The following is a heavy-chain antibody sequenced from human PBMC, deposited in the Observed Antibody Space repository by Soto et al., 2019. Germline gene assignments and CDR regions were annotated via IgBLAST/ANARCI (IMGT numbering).Heavy chain of an antibody. Sequence: SMTMSLDRTISGASIGRDDYYWTWIRQTPGKGLEWIGYIYYSGSTYYNPSLKSRVTISVDTSKNQFSLKLSSVTAADTAVYYCAGIVFCYNDAYYYG. CDR3: AGIVFCYNDAYYYG. J-gene: IGHJ6*01. CDR2: IYYSGST. CDR1: GASIGRDDYY. D-gene: IGHD3-16*01. V-gene: IGHV4-30-4*01.